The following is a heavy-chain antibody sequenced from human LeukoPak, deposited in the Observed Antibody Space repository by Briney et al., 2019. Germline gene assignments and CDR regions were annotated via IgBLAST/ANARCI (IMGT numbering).Heavy chain of an antibody. CDR1: GGSFSGYY. CDR2: INHSGST. CDR3: ARGIGRRGSYYGGYYYYYGMDV. J-gene: IGHJ6*02. D-gene: IGHD1-26*01. V-gene: IGHV4-34*01. Sequence: SETLSLTCAVSGGSFSGYYWSWIRQPPGKGLEWIGEINHSGSTNYNPSLKSRVTISVDTSKNQFSLKLSSVTAADTAVYYCARGIGRRGSYYGGYYYYYGMDVWGQGTTVTVSS.